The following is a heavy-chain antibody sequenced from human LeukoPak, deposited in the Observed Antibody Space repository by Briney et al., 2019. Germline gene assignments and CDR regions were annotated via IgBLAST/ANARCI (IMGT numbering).Heavy chain of an antibody. CDR1: GGSISSGGYY. D-gene: IGHD2-15*01. CDR3: AVVAAYDDAFDI. CDR2: IYYSGST. Sequence: SETLSLTCTVSGGSISSGGYYWSWIRQHPGRGLEWIGYIYYSGSTYYNPSLKSRVTISVDTSKNQFSLKLSSVTAADTAVYYCAVVAAYDDAFDIWGQGTMVTVSS. J-gene: IGHJ3*02. V-gene: IGHV4-31*03.